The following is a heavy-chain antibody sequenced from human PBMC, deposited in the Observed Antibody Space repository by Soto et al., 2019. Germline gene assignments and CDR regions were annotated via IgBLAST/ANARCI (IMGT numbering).Heavy chain of an antibody. CDR3: AKNGQPPYYYYGLDV. V-gene: IGHV1-18*01. D-gene: IGHD2-8*01. CDR2: ISGYNGDT. CDR1: GYTFTRCG. Sequence: QGHLVQSGAEVKKRGASVKVSCKASGYTFTRCGISWVRQAPGQGLEWMGWISGYNGDTNYAQNLQDRVTMTIDTSTNTAYMELRSLTSDDTAVYYCAKNGQPPYYYYGLDVWGQGTTVTVSS. J-gene: IGHJ6*02.